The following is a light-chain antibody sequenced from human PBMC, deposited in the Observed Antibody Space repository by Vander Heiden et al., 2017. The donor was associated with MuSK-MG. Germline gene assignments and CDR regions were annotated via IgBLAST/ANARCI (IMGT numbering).Light chain of an antibody. CDR2: EDT. Sequence: YELTQPSPVSASPGHTASTTCSGYDLGYRFVCWYQQRPGQSPVLIIYEDTKRPSAIPERISGSKSGNTVTLTSGGTQAMDEAYYYCQAWNSSYMIFGGGTKLTVL. V-gene: IGLV3-1*01. J-gene: IGLJ2*01. CDR1: DLGYRF. CDR3: QAWNSSYMI.